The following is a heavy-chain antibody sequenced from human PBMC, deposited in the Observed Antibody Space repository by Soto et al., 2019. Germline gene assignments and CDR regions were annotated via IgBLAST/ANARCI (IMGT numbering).Heavy chain of an antibody. V-gene: IGHV3-23*01. Sequence: PGGSLRLSCAASGFTFNNYAMSWVRQAPGKGLEWVSGIIVIGGSTYYADFVKGRFIISRDNSKNTLYLQMNSLRAEDTAVYYCAKFGYCSSTSCYLDLRLTTYSFDYWGQGTLVTVSS. D-gene: IGHD2-2*01. CDR1: GFTFNNYA. CDR2: IIVIGGST. CDR3: AKFGYCSSTSCYLDLRLTTYSFDY. J-gene: IGHJ4*02.